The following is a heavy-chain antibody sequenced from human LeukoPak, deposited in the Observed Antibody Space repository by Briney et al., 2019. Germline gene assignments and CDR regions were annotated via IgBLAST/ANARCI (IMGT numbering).Heavy chain of an antibody. V-gene: IGHV3-23*01. CDR1: GFTFSSYA. CDR3: AKDIVVVTSGSNAFDI. CDR2: VSGSGSTT. D-gene: IGHD2-21*02. J-gene: IGHJ3*02. Sequence: HPGGSLRLSCAASGFTFSSYAMSWVRQAPGKGLEWVSAVSGSGSTTYYADSVKGRFTISRDNSKNTLYLRLNSLRAEDTAVYYCAKDIVVVTSGSNAFDIWGQGTMVTVSS.